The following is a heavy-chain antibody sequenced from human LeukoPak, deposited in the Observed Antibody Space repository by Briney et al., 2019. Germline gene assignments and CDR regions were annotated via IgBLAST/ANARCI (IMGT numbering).Heavy chain of an antibody. V-gene: IGHV3-23*01. J-gene: IGHJ6*04. CDR2: ISGSASST. D-gene: IGHD3-10*02. CDR3: AELGITMIGGV. CDR1: GFSFTTYA. Sequence: SLILSCAASGFSFTTYAMSWVRQAPGKGLEWVSAISGSASSTYCADSVKGRFTISRDNAKNSLYLQMNSLRAEDTAVYYCAELGITMIGGVWGKGTTVTISS.